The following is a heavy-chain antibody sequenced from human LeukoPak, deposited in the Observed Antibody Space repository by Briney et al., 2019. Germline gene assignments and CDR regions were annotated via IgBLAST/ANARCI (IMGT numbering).Heavy chain of an antibody. CDR1: GFTFSSYA. D-gene: IGHD3-9*01. V-gene: IGHV3-23*01. Sequence: GGSLRLSCAASGFTFSSYALSWVRQAPGKGLEWVSPIIGIGGSTYYAASVKGRFTLSRDNSKNTLYLQMNSLRDADTGVYYCAKGKKYDILTGYYTLFDFWGQGTLVTVSS. CDR3: AKGKKYDILTGYYTLFDF. J-gene: IGHJ4*02. CDR2: IIGIGGST.